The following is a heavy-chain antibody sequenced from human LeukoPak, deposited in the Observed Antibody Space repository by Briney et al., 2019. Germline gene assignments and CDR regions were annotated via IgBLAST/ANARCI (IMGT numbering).Heavy chain of an antibody. CDR2: ILYDGSNE. V-gene: IGHV3-30*18. Sequence: PGGSLRLSCAAPGFTFSNHGLHWVRQAPVKGLEWVAVILYDGSNEYYGDSVKGRFTVSRDSSKNTLYLQMNSLSAEDTAVYYCAKDRNDFWSGYIDYWGQGTLVTVSS. CDR3: AKDRNDFWSGYIDY. D-gene: IGHD3-3*01. J-gene: IGHJ4*02. CDR1: GFTFSNHG.